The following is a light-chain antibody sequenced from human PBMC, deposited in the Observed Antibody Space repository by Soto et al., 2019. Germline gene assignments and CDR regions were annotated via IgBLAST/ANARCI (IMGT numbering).Light chain of an antibody. Sequence: QSALTQPASVSGSPGQSITLSCTGTSSDVGTYNLVSWYQHHPGKAPELMIYEGSKRPSGVSNRFSGCKSGNTASLTISGLQAEDEADYYCCYYAGSSTDGFGTGTKLTV. CDR3: CYYAGSSTDG. CDR1: SSDVGTYNL. CDR2: EGS. V-gene: IGLV2-23*01. J-gene: IGLJ1*01.